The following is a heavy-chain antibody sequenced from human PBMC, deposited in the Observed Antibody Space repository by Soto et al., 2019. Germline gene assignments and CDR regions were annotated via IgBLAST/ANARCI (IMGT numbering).Heavy chain of an antibody. J-gene: IGHJ4*02. CDR2: IYYSGST. Sequence: SETLSLTCTVSGGSVSSGSYYWSWIRQPPGKGLEWIGYIYYSGSTNYNPSLKSRVTISVDTSKNQFSLKLSSVTAADTAVYYCARESRSSSSWEGFDDRGQGTLVTVSS. CDR1: GGSVSSGSYY. D-gene: IGHD6-13*01. V-gene: IGHV4-61*01. CDR3: ARESRSSSSWEGFDD.